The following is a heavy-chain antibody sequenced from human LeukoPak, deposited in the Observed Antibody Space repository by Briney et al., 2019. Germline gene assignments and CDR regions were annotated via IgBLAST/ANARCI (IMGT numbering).Heavy chain of an antibody. CDR3: AREFGGFDP. CDR2: INPSGGSA. Sequence: ASVKVSCKASGYTFTTYYMHWVRRAPGQGHEWMGIINPSGGSATYAQKFQGRVTMTRDTSTTTAYMELSSLRSEDTAVYYCAREFGGFDPWGQGTLVTVSS. V-gene: IGHV1-46*01. J-gene: IGHJ5*02. CDR1: GYTFTTYY. D-gene: IGHD3-16*01.